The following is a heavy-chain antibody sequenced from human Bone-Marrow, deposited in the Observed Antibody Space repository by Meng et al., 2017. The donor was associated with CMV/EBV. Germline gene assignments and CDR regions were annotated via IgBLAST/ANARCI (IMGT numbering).Heavy chain of an antibody. D-gene: IGHD3-22*01. V-gene: IGHV4-4*02. CDR3: ARVRSYYDSSGYYRNWFDP. CDR2: IYHSGST. J-gene: IGHJ5*02. Sequence: ISSSNWWSWGRQPPGKGLEWIGEIYHSGSTNYNPSLKSRVTISVDKSKNQFSLKLSSVTAADTAVYYCARVRSYYDSSGYYRNWFDPWGQGTLVTVSS. CDR1: ISSSNW.